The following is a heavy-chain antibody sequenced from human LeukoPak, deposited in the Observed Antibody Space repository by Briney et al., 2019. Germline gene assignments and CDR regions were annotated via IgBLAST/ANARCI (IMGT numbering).Heavy chain of an antibody. D-gene: IGHD4-17*01. Sequence: GGSLRLSCAASGFTFSTNGMHWVRQAPGKGLEWVSAIHTSGDTCYADSVKGRFTISRDTSKNTLYLQINSLRVEDTAVYYCIVFGDSNHWGQGTLVTVSS. V-gene: IGHV3-53*01. CDR1: GFTFSTNG. CDR2: IHTSGDT. CDR3: IVFGDSNH. J-gene: IGHJ5*02.